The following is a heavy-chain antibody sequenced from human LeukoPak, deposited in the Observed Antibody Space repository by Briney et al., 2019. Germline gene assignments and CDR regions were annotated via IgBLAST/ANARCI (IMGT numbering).Heavy chain of an antibody. D-gene: IGHD6-25*01. CDR3: ARTNLKRVYYYYGMDV. CDR2: ISSSSSYI. V-gene: IGHV3-21*01. Sequence: GGSLRLSCAASGFTFSSYSVNWVRQAPGKGLECVSSISSSSSYIYYADSVKGRFTISRDNAKNSLYLQMNSLRAEDTAVYYCARTNLKRVYYYYGMDVWGQGTTVTVSS. J-gene: IGHJ6*02. CDR1: GFTFSSYS.